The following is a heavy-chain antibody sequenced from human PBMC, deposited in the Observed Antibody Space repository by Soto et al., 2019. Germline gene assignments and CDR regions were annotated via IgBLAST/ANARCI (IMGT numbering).Heavy chain of an antibody. V-gene: IGHV3-23*01. CDR1: GFSFSTYA. D-gene: IGHD2-2*01. Sequence: EVQLLESVGGLVQPGGSLRLSSAASGFSFSTYAMSWVRQAPGKGLEWVSGISAGGGNTYYADSVRGRFTTSRDNSKNTVDLQISSLRSEDAALYYCATLSEYHILSWLDPCGLGTLVTVSS. CDR2: ISAGGGNT. J-gene: IGHJ5*02. CDR3: ATLSEYHILSWLDP.